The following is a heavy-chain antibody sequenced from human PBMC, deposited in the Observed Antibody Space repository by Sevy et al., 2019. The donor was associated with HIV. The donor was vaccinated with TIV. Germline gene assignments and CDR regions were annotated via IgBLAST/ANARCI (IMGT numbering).Heavy chain of an antibody. D-gene: IGHD3-10*01. J-gene: IGHJ4*02. Sequence: GGSLRLSCAASGFTFSSYAMSWVRQAPGKGLEWVSAISGSGGSTYYADSVKGRFTISRDNSKNTLYLKMNSLRAEDTAVYYCAKDYYGSGSFSFFDYWGQGTLVTVSS. CDR1: GFTFSSYA. V-gene: IGHV3-23*01. CDR2: ISGSGGST. CDR3: AKDYYGSGSFSFFDY.